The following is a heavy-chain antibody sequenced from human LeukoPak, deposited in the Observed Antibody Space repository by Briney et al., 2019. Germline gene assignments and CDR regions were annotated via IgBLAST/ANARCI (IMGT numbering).Heavy chain of an antibody. CDR2: IYNSGNT. D-gene: IGHD6-13*01. V-gene: IGHV4-30-4*07. CDR3: ASLRVGSSFGYQYYIDV. J-gene: IGHJ6*03. Sequence: SETLSLTCAVSGGSISSGDYSWSWIRQPPGEGLEWIGFIYNSGNTYYNPSLKSRVTLSVDTSKNQFSLKLSSVTAADTAVYYCASLRVGSSFGYQYYIDVWGKGTTVTVSS. CDR1: GGSISSGDYS.